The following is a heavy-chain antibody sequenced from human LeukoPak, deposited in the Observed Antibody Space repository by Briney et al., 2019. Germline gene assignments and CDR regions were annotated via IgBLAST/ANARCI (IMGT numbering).Heavy chain of an antibody. D-gene: IGHD6-13*01. CDR1: GFSFSSYD. Sequence: GGSLRLSCAASGFSFSSYDMNWVRQAPGKGLEWVSYISSSGSTIYYADSVKGRFTISRDNAKNSLYLQMNSLRAEDTAVYYCARDHVAAAGPNAFDIWGQGTMVTVSS. V-gene: IGHV3-48*04. CDR2: ISSSGSTI. J-gene: IGHJ3*02. CDR3: ARDHVAAAGPNAFDI.